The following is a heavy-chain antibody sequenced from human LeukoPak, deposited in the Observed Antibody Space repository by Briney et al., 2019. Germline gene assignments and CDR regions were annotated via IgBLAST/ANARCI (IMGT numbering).Heavy chain of an antibody. CDR2: VASGGGT. D-gene: IGHD6-13*01. Sequence: GGSLRLSCAASGFTFSIYAMSWVRQAPGKGLEWVSAVASGGGTYYADSVKGRFTISRDNSKNTLYLQMNSLRAEDTAVYYCAKDAYSSSWYGPFDSWGQGTLVTVSS. CDR1: GFTFSIYA. J-gene: IGHJ4*02. CDR3: AKDAYSSSWYGPFDS. V-gene: IGHV3-23*01.